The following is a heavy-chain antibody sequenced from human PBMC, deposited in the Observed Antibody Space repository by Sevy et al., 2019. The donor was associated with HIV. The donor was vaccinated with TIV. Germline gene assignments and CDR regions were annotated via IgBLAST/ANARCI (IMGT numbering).Heavy chain of an antibody. V-gene: IGHV3-30-3*01. J-gene: IGHJ6*02. CDR3: ARGLAALPGYYYGMDV. Sequence: GGSLRLSCAASGFTFSSYGVNWVRQAPGKGLEWVAVISYDGNNRYYADSVKGRFTISRDNSKNPLYLQMNSLRADDTAVYYCARGLAALPGYYYGMDVWGLGTTVTVSS. CDR2: ISYDGNNR. CDR1: GFTFSSYG. D-gene: IGHD6-6*01.